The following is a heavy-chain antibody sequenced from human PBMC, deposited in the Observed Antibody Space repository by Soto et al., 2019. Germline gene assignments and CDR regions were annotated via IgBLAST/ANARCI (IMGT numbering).Heavy chain of an antibody. CDR1: GGSISSYY. V-gene: IGHV4-59*01. D-gene: IGHD3-10*01. Sequence: SETLSLTCTVSGGSISSYYWSWIRQPPGKGLEWIGYIYYSGSTNYNPSLKSRVTISVDTSKNQFSLKLSSVTAADTAVYYCARVGSYYGFAFDIWGQGTMVTVS. J-gene: IGHJ3*02. CDR3: ARVGSYYGFAFDI. CDR2: IYYSGST.